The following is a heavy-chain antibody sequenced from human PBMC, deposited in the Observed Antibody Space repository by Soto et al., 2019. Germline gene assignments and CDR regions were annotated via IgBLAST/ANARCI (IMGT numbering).Heavy chain of an antibody. D-gene: IGHD1-1*01. J-gene: IGHJ4*02. CDR3: ATLNWNNYFDS. V-gene: IGHV4-59*01. CDR2: IYYSGGT. CDR1: GGSIRSDS. Sequence: SETLSLTCTVSGGSIRSDSWSWIRQPPGKGLEWVGYIYYSGGTSYNPSLKSRVTISVDTSKNQFSPKLSSVTTADTAMYYCATLNWNNYFDSWGQGTLVTVSS.